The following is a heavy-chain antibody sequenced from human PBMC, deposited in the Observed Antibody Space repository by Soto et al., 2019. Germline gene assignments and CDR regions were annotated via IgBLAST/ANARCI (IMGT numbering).Heavy chain of an antibody. Sequence: SETLSLTCTVSGDSISSSSYYWGWIRQPPGKGLEWIGNIEHSGSTYYNPSLKSRVTISVDTSKNQFSLKLSSVTAADTAVYYCAREGHYIWGSYRPNYYYMDVWGKGTTVTVSS. CDR1: GDSISSSSYY. D-gene: IGHD3-16*02. V-gene: IGHV4-39*07. J-gene: IGHJ6*03. CDR3: AREGHYIWGSYRPNYYYMDV. CDR2: IEHSGST.